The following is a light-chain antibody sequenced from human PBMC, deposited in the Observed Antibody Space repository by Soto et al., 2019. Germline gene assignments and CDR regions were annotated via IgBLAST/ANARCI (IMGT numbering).Light chain of an antibody. CDR2: GNN. CDR1: SFNVGAVYT. Sequence: QSVLTQPPSVSGAPGQRVTISCTGSSFNVGAVYTVQWCKQLSGSAPKLLIFGNNKRASGVPDRFSGSKSGTSASLAITGLQAEDEGDYYCQSYDSSLGGHVFGTGTKVTVL. CDR3: QSYDSSLGGHV. J-gene: IGLJ1*01. V-gene: IGLV1-40*01.